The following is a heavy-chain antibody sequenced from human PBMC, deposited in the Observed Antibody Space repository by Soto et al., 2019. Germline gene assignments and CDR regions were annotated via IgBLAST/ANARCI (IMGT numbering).Heavy chain of an antibody. CDR2: VWYDGTNK. D-gene: IGHD2-2*01. CDR1: GFTFSSYG. CDR3: VRGTSTSPDY. J-gene: IGHJ4*02. V-gene: IGHV3-33*01. Sequence: QVELVESGGGVVQPGRSLRLSCAASGFTFSSYGMHWVRQAPGKGLEWVAVVWYDGTNKNYADSVKGRFTISRDNSKNKLYLQMNSLRAEDTAVYYCVRGTSTSPDYWGQGTLVTVSS.